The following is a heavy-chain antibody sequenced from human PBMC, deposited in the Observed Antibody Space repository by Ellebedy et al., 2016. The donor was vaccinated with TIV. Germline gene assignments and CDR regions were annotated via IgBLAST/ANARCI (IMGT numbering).Heavy chain of an antibody. Sequence: MPGGSLRLSCAASGFTLSRYWMTWIRQSPGKGLEWIGEINHSGSTNYNPSLKSRVTISVDTSNNQFSLKLNSVTAADTAVFYCARGRISMVRGDNHYFDYWGQGTLVTVYS. J-gene: IGHJ4*02. CDR2: INHSGST. CDR3: ARGRISMVRGDNHYFDY. CDR1: GFTLSRYW. D-gene: IGHD3-10*01. V-gene: IGHV4-34*01.